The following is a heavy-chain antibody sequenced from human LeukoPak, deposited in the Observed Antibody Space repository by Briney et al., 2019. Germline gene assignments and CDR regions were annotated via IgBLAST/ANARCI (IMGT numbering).Heavy chain of an antibody. CDR2: INWNGGST. CDR1: GFTFSSYA. V-gene: IGHV3-20*04. CDR3: ARGPNYYDSSGYYYETYYYYMDV. Sequence: GGPLRPSCAASGFTFSSYAMSWVRQAPGKGLEWVSGINWNGGSTGYADSVKGRFTISRDNAKNSLYLQMNSLRAEDTALYYCARGPNYYDSSGYYYETYYYYMDVWGKGTTVTVSS. J-gene: IGHJ6*03. D-gene: IGHD3-22*01.